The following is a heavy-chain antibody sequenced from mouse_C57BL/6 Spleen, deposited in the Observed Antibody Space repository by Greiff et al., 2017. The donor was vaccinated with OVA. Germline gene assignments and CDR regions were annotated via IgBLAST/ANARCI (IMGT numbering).Heavy chain of an antibody. CDR3: ARRGYGSGDYAMDY. D-gene: IGHD1-1*01. J-gene: IGHJ4*01. CDR2: IYPGDGDT. Sequence: LVESGPELVKPGASVKISCKASGYAFSSSWMNWVKQRPGKGLEWIGRIYPGDGDTNYNGKFKGKATLTADKSSSTAYMQLSSLTSEDSAVYFCARRGYGSGDYAMDYWGQGTSVTVSS. CDR1: GYAFSSSW. V-gene: IGHV1-82*01.